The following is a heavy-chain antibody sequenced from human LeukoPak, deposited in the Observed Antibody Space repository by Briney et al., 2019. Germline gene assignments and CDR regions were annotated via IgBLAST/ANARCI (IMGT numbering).Heavy chain of an antibody. CDR3: AKEYSSSWYYFDY. CDR2: ISYDGSNK. Sequence: GGSLRLSCAASGFTFSSYGMHWVRQAPGKGLEWVAVISYDGSNKYYADSVKGRFTISRDSSKNTLYLQMNSLRAEDTAVYYCAKEYSSSWYYFDYWGQGTLVTVSS. CDR1: GFTFSSYG. V-gene: IGHV3-30*18. D-gene: IGHD6-13*01. J-gene: IGHJ4*02.